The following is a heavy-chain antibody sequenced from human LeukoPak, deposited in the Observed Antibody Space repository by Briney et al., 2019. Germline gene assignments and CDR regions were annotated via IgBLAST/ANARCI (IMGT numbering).Heavy chain of an antibody. J-gene: IGHJ4*02. CDR3: ARDRSPLYYDFWSGYKTYYFDY. Sequence: SETLSLTCTVSGYSISSGYYWGWIRQPPGKGLEWIGSIYHSGSTYYNPSLKSRVTISVDTSKNQFSLKLSSVTAADTAVYYCARDRSPLYYDFWSGYKTYYFDYWGQGTLVTVSS. D-gene: IGHD3-3*01. CDR1: GYSISSGYY. V-gene: IGHV4-38-2*02. CDR2: IYHSGST.